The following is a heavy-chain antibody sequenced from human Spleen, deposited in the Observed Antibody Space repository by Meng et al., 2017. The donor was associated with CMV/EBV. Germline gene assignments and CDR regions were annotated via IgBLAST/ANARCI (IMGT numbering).Heavy chain of an antibody. D-gene: IGHD2-2*02. J-gene: IGHJ6*02. CDR3: ARVDIVVVPAAIRAYYYYGMDV. CDR2: IDYSGKT. Sequence: GSLRLSCSVSGASMTSYYWNWIRQPPGKGLEWIGYIDYSGKTNYSPSLRSRVTASVDTSKNQFSLKLSSVTAADTAVYYCARVDIVVVPAAIRAYYYYGMDVWGQGTTVTVSS. V-gene: IGHV4-59*12. CDR1: GASMTSYY.